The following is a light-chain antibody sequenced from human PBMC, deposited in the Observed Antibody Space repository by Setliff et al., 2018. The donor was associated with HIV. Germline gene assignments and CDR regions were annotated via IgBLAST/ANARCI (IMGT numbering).Light chain of an antibody. CDR3: CSYAGSSTPLV. CDR1: SSDVGSYNL. Sequence: QSVLTQPASVSGSPGQSITISCTGTSSDVGSYNLVSWYQQHPGKAPKLMIYEVSKRPSGVSNRFSGSKSGNMASLTISGLQAENEADYYCCSYAGSSTPLVFGTGTKVTV. J-gene: IGLJ1*01. V-gene: IGLV2-23*02. CDR2: EVS.